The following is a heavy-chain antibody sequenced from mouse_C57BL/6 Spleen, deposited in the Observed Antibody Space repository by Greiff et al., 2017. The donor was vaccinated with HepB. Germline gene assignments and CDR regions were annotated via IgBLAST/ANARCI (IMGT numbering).Heavy chain of an antibody. V-gene: IGHV1-69*01. CDR3: ATYYSNLWFAY. CDR1: GYTFTSYW. CDR2: IDPSDSYT. J-gene: IGHJ3*01. D-gene: IGHD2-5*01. Sequence: QVQLQQPGAELVMPGASVKLSCKASGYTFTSYWMHWVKQRPGQGLEWIGEIDPSDSYTNYNQKFKGKSTLTVDKSSSTAYIQLSSLTSDDSAVYYCATYYSNLWFAYWGQGTLVTVSA.